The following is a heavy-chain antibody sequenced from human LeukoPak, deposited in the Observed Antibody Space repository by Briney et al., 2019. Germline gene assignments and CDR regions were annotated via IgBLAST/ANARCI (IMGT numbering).Heavy chain of an antibody. V-gene: IGHV3-23*01. D-gene: IGHD3-9*01. Sequence: GGSLRLSCAASGFTFSSHALSWVRQAPGKGLEWVSSLSGSGYNTYYADSVKGRFTISRDNSKNTVYLQMNSLRAEDTAVYYCAKTTYYDILTGYHLDYWGQGTLVTVSS. J-gene: IGHJ4*02. CDR3: AKTTYYDILTGYHLDY. CDR1: GFTFSSHA. CDR2: LSGSGYNT.